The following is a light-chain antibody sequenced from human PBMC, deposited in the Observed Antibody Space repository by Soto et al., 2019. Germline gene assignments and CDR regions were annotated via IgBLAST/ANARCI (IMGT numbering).Light chain of an antibody. Sequence: QSALTQPPSASGSPGQSVTISCTGTTTDVGGYHLVSWYQQHPVKAPKDIIYEVTKRPSGVPDRYFGSKSGSTASLTVSGLQAEDEAVYYCCSDTGGDTVVFGGGTKVTVL. V-gene: IGLV2-8*01. J-gene: IGLJ2*01. CDR1: TTDVGGYHL. CDR2: EVT. CDR3: CSDTGGDTVV.